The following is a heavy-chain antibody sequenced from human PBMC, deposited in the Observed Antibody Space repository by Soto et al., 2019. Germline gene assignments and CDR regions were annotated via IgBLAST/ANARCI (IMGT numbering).Heavy chain of an antibody. V-gene: IGHV4-31*03. Sequence: QVQLQESGPGLVKPSQTLSLTCTVSGGSITSGGYYWSWIRQHPGKGLVWIGYVYYRGSTYYNPSLKGGVTISVDTSKNPFSLKLSSVTAADTAVYYWARGVATITAGRNYGMDVWGQGTTVTVSS. CDR2: VYYRGST. J-gene: IGHJ6*02. CDR1: GGSITSGGYY. D-gene: IGHD5-12*01. CDR3: ARGVATITAGRNYGMDV.